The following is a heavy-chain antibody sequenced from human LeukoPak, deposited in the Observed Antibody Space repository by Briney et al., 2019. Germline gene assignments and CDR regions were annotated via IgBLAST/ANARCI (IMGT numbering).Heavy chain of an antibody. Sequence: PSETLSLTCTVSGGSISSSSYYWGWIRQPPGKGLEWIGSIYCSGSTYYNPSLKSRVTISVDTSKNQFSLKLSSVTAADTAVYYCARVVGPTEYYYYMDVWGKGTTVTVSS. J-gene: IGHJ6*03. CDR3: ARVVGPTEYYYYMDV. CDR1: GGSISSSSYY. V-gene: IGHV4-39*07. CDR2: IYCSGST. D-gene: IGHD3-16*02.